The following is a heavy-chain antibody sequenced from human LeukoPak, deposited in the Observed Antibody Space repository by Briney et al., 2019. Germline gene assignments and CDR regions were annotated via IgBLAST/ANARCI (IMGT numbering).Heavy chain of an antibody. V-gene: IGHV4-34*01. CDR1: GGSFSGYY. CDR3: ARGRHYCTNGVCYKMDWFDP. D-gene: IGHD2-8*01. Sequence: SETLSLTCAVYGGSFSGYYWSWIRQPPGKGLEWVGEINHSGDTNYNSSLKSRVTISVDTSKNQFSLKLSSVTAADTAVYYCARGRHYCTNGVCYKMDWFDPWGQGTLVTDSS. J-gene: IGHJ5*02. CDR2: INHSGDT.